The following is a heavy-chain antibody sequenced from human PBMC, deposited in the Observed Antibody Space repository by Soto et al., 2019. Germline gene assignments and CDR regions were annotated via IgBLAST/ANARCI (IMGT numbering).Heavy chain of an antibody. D-gene: IGHD6-19*01. CDR2: INHSGST. Sequence: SETLSLTCAVYGGSFSGYYWSWIRQPPGKGLEWIGEINHSGSTNYNPSLKSRVTISVDTSKNQFSLKLSSVTAADTAVYYCARGPAIAVTDYYYMDGWGKGTTVTVSS. CDR1: GGSFSGYY. CDR3: ARGPAIAVTDYYYMDG. J-gene: IGHJ6*03. V-gene: IGHV4-34*01.